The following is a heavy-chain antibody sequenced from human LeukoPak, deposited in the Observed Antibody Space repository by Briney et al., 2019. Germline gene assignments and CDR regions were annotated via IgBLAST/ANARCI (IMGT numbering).Heavy chain of an antibody. CDR1: GFTFSSYS. J-gene: IGHJ4*02. Sequence: PGGSLRLSCAASGFTFSSYSMNWVRQAPGKGLEWVSSISSSSSYIYYADSVKGRFTISRDNAKNSLYLQMNSLRAKDTAVYYCARGLAHCGGDCYPGSDYWGQGTLVTVSS. CDR2: ISSSSSYI. V-gene: IGHV3-21*01. CDR3: ARGLAHCGGDCYPGSDY. D-gene: IGHD2-21*02.